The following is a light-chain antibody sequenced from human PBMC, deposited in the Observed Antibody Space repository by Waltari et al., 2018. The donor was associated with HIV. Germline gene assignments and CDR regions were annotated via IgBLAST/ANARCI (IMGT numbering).Light chain of an antibody. CDR2: DVT. CDR3: CSYAGGSTL. V-gene: IGLV2-11*01. Sequence: QSALTQPRSVSGSPGPSVTLPCTRTRSAVGGHDYVSWFQQHPGEPPTLLVYDVTKRPAGVPNRFSGSKSGSTASLTISGLQAEDQGDYYCCSYAGGSTLFGGGTKLTVL. J-gene: IGLJ2*01. CDR1: RSAVGGHDY.